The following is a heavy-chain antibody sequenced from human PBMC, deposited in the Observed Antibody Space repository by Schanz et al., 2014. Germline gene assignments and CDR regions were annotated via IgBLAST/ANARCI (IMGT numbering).Heavy chain of an antibody. J-gene: IGHJ2*01. CDR3: ARGGSAMVRGVMTASYWFFDL. Sequence: QVQLQESGPGLVKPSETLSLTCSVSGGSINNFYWGWIRQSPGKGLEWIGYIYSSGIPTYNPSLKSRVSLPAESTKNQCSLKLTSVTAGDAAVYYCARGGSAMVRGVMTASYWFFDLWGRGTLVTVSP. CDR2: IYSSGIP. CDR1: GGSINNFY. D-gene: IGHD3-10*01. V-gene: IGHV4-59*08.